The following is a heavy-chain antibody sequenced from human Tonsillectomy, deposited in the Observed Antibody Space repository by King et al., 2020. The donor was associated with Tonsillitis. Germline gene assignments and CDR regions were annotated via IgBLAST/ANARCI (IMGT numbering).Heavy chain of an antibody. CDR3: ARVGISGSYRFLDV. CDR2: IYYSGIT. Sequence: VQLQESGPGQVKPSQTLSLTCTVSGGSISSGDYYWSWIRQHPGKGLEWIGYIYYSGITDYNPSLKSRVTISVDTSKKQFSLKVTSVTAADTAVYYCARVGISGSYRFLDVWGTGTTVTVSS. D-gene: IGHD3-10*01. CDR1: GGSISSGDYY. J-gene: IGHJ6*04. V-gene: IGHV4-31*03.